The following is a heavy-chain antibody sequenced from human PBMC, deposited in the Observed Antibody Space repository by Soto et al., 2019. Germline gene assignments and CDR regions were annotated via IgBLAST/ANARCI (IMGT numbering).Heavy chain of an antibody. CDR3: ARAGGVVLMVYANPFDY. D-gene: IGHD2-8*01. Sequence: EVQLVESGGGLVQPGGSLRLSCAASGFTFSSYEMNWVRQAPGKGLEWVSYISSSGSTIYYADSVKGRFTISRDNAKNSLYLQMNSLRAEDTAVYYCARAGGVVLMVYANPFDYWGQGTLVTVSS. V-gene: IGHV3-48*03. CDR1: GFTFSSYE. CDR2: ISSSGSTI. J-gene: IGHJ4*02.